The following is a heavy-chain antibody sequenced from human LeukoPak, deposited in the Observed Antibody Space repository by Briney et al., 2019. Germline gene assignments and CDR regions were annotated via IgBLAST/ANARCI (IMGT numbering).Heavy chain of an antibody. D-gene: IGHD3-22*01. Sequence: PGGSLRLSCAASGFTVSNNYMNWVRQAPGKGLEWVSGIYSGATTYYADSVKGRFTISRENAKNSLYLQMNSLRAGDTAVYYCARAARMYYYDSSDDAFDIWGQGTMVTVSS. CDR2: IYSGATT. CDR1: GFTVSNNY. J-gene: IGHJ3*02. CDR3: ARAARMYYYDSSDDAFDI. V-gene: IGHV3-66*01.